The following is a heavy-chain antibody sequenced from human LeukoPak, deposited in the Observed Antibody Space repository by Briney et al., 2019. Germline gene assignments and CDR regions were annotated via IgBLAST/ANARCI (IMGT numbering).Heavy chain of an antibody. CDR2: ISGGGGST. CDR3: AKDPVQPLGY. J-gene: IGHJ4*02. Sequence: PGGSLRLSCAASGFTFSSYAMSWVRQAPGKGLEWVLYISGGGGSTYHTDSGKGPFTISRDNSKNTLYLQMNSLRAEDTAVYYCAKDPVQPLGYWGQGTLVTVSS. V-gene: IGHV3-23*01. D-gene: IGHD2-2*01. CDR1: GFTFSSYA.